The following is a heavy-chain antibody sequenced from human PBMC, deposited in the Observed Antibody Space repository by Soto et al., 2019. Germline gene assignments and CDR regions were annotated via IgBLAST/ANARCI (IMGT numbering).Heavy chain of an antibody. CDR3: ARVSRYYDSSGYWGYFDY. V-gene: IGHV4-61*01. J-gene: IGHJ4*02. CDR2: IYYSGST. CDR1: GGSVSSGNYY. D-gene: IGHD3-22*01. Sequence: QVQLQESGPGLVKPSETLSLTCTVSGGSVSSGNYYWSWIRQPPGKGLEWIGYIYYSGSTNYNPSLKRRVTISVDTSKNQFSLKLSSVTAADTAVYYCARVSRYYDSSGYWGYFDYWGQGTLVTVSS.